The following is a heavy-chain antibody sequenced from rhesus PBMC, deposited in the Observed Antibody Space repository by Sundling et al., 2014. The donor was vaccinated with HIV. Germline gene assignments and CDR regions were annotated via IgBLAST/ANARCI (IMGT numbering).Heavy chain of an antibody. CDR1: GGSIGGGYG. CDR3: AREPDYEYSEPYY. CDR2: ISGTSATT. J-gene: IGHJ4*01. V-gene: IGHV4-143*01. D-gene: IGHD4-23*01. Sequence: QVQLQESGPGVVKPSETLSLTCAVSGGSIGGGYGWGWIRQPPGKGLEWVGSISGTSATTYYNPSLKTRVTISKDTSKNQFSLKLTSVTAADTAVYYCAREPDYEYSEPYYWGQGVLVTVSS.